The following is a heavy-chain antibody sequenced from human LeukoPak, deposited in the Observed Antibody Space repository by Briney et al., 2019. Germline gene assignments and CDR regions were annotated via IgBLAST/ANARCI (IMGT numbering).Heavy chain of an antibody. V-gene: IGHV4-59*12. CDR2: IYYSGST. J-gene: IGHJ4*02. D-gene: IGHD6-6*01. CDR1: GGSISSYY. Sequence: SETLSLTCTVSGGSISSYYWSWVRQPPGKGLEWIGYIYYSGSTNYNPSLKSRVTISVDTSKNQFSLKLSSVTAADTAVYYCARLAAPSGKFDYWGQGTLVTVSS. CDR3: ARLAAPSGKFDY.